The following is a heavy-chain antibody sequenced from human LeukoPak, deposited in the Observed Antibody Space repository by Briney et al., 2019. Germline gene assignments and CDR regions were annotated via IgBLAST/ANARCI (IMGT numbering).Heavy chain of an antibody. CDR3: ASLAARRHGDV. Sequence: GGSLRLSCAASGFTVSSNYMSWVRQAPGKGLEWVSVIYSGGSTYYADSVKGRFTISRDNSKNTLYLQMNSLRAEDTAVYYCASLAARRHGDVRGKGTTVTVSS. CDR1: GFTVSSNY. J-gene: IGHJ6*04. CDR2: IYSGGST. D-gene: IGHD6-6*01. V-gene: IGHV3-66*02.